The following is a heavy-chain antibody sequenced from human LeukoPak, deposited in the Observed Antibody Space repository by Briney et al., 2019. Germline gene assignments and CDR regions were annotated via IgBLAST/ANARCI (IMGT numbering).Heavy chain of an antibody. Sequence: GGSLRLSCAASGFTFSSYWMSWVRQAPGKGLEWVANIKQDGSEKYYVDSVKGRFTISRDNTKNSLYLQMNSLRAEDTAVYYCARDRGSSWFLYYYYYMDVWGKGTTVTVSS. CDR2: IKQDGSEK. CDR3: ARDRGSSWFLYYYYYMDV. J-gene: IGHJ6*03. V-gene: IGHV3-7*01. CDR1: GFTFSSYW. D-gene: IGHD6-13*01.